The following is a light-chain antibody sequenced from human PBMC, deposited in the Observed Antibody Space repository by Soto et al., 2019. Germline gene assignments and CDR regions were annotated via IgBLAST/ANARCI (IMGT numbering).Light chain of an antibody. CDR1: SSNIGANCD. Sequence: QSVLTQPPSVSGVPGQRVTISCTGSSSNIGANCDVHWYQQLPGTAPKLLIYGNSNRPSGVPDRFSGSKSGTSASLAITGLQAEDEADYYCQSYDSSLSGHVFGTGTKLTVL. V-gene: IGLV1-40*01. CDR2: GNS. J-gene: IGLJ1*01. CDR3: QSYDSSLSGHV.